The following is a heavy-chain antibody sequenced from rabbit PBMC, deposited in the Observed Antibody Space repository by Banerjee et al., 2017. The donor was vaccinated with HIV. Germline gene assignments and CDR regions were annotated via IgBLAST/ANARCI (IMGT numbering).Heavy chain of an antibody. J-gene: IGHJ4*01. CDR2: IYAGTSDIT. V-gene: IGHV1S45*01. Sequence: QEHLEESGGDLVKPEGSLTLTCTASGFSFSSSYYMCWVRQAPGKGLEWIACIYAGTSDITVYATWAKGRFTISKTSSTTVTLQMTSLTAADTATYFCARDLAGVIGWNFNLWGQGTLVTVS. D-gene: IGHD4-1*01. CDR3: ARDLAGVIGWNFNL. CDR1: GFSFSSSYY.